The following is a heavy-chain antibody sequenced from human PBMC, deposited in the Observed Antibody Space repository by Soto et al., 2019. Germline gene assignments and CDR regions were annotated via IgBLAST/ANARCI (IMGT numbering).Heavy chain of an antibody. J-gene: IGHJ3*02. CDR2: ISWNSGSI. D-gene: IGHD1-7*01. CDR3: AKDLVGGNWNYGGAFDI. V-gene: IGHV3-9*01. Sequence: GGSLRLSCAASGFTFDDYAMHWVRQAPGKGLEWVSGISWNSGSIGYADSVKGRFTISRDNAKNSLYLQMNSLRAEDTALYYCAKDLVGGNWNYGGAFDIWGQGTMVTVSS. CDR1: GFTFDDYA.